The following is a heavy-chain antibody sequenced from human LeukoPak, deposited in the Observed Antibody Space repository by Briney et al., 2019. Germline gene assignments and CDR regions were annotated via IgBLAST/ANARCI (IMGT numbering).Heavy chain of an antibody. D-gene: IGHD3-16*02. CDR1: GGSFSGYY. CDR2: INHSGCT. J-gene: IGHJ3*02. Sequence: SETLSLTCAVYGGSFSGYYWSWIRQPPGKGLEWIGEINHSGCTNYNPSLKSRVTISVDTSKNQFSLKLSSVTAADTAVYYCARALAMITFGGVIVSAFDIWGQGTMVTVSS. V-gene: IGHV4-34*01. CDR3: ARALAMITFGGVIVSAFDI.